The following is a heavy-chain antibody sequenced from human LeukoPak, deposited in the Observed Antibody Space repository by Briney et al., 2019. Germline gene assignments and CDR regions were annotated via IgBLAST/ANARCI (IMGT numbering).Heavy chain of an antibody. CDR1: GFMFSNSA. J-gene: IGHJ4*02. CDR3: AKDQGQAVVPRRFDN. D-gene: IGHD2-2*01. V-gene: IGHV3-23*01. CDR2: IYYSGGNT. Sequence: GGSLRLSCAASGFMFSNSAMSWVRQAPGKGLEWVSTIYYSGGNTYSADSVKGRFTISRDNAKNTLYLQMNSLRAEDTAVYYCAKDQGQAVVPRRFDNWGQGTLVTVSS.